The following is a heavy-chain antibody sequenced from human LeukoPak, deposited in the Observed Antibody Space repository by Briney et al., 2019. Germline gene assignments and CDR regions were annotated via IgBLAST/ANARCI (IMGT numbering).Heavy chain of an antibody. D-gene: IGHD2-21*02. J-gene: IGHJ5*02. V-gene: IGHV3-48*03. CDR2: ITASSTTI. CDR3: AKGPGARGHFNWFDP. CDR1: GLSFSNYE. Sequence: PGGSLRLSCAASGLSFSNYEMNWVRQAPGKGLEWISYITASSTTIYYADSVKGRFTISRDNAKNSLYLQMNGLRGEDTAVYYCAKGPGARGHFNWFDPWGQGTLVTVSS.